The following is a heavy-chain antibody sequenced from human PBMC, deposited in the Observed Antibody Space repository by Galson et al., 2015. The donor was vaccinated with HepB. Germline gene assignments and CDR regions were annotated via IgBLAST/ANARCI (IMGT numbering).Heavy chain of an antibody. D-gene: IGHD6-19*01. V-gene: IGHV3-33*01. CDR1: GFAFGNYG. J-gene: IGHJ4*02. Sequence: SLRLSCAASGFAFGNYGMHRVRQAPGKGLEWMALIWKDGSNKHYADSLKGRFRISRDNTKNTLFLEADSLRAEDTAVYYCAREDATITVAALEYWGQGVLVTVSS. CDR2: IWKDGSNK. CDR3: AREDATITVAALEY.